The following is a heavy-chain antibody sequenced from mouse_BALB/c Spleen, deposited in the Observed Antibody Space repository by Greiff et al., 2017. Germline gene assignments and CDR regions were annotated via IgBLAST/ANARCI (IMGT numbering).Heavy chain of an antibody. V-gene: IGHV2-9*02. J-gene: IGHJ2*01. Sequence: VQVVESGPGLVAPSQSLSITCTVSGFSLTSYGVHWVRQPPGKGLEWLGVIWAGGSTNYNSALMSRLSISKDNSKSQVFLKMNSLQTDDTAMYYCASIYYGNYHFDYWGQGTTLTVSS. CDR3: ASIYYGNYHFDY. D-gene: IGHD2-1*01. CDR2: IWAGGST. CDR1: GFSLTSYG.